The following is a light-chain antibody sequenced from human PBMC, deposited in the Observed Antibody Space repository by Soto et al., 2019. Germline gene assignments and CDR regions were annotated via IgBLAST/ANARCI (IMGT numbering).Light chain of an antibody. CDR3: MQALQSLT. CDR1: QSLLYNNTYNY. Sequence: EIVMTQSPLTLPVTPGEPASISCRSSQSLLYNNTYNYLDWYVQTPGQSPHLLIYLGSNRAPGVPDRFSGSGLGTDFTLKINRVEAEDVETYYCMQALQSLTFGQGTRLEIQ. V-gene: IGKV2-28*01. CDR2: LGS. J-gene: IGKJ5*01.